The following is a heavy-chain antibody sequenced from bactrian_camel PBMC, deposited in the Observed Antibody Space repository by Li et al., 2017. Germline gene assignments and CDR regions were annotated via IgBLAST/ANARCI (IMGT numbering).Heavy chain of an antibody. CDR1: GKKTDRDC. V-gene: IGHV3S40*01. CDR2: ISSGSSAT. CDR3: ASKFACGYNWNAWRSFGF. Sequence: DVQLVESGGGSVQAGGSLRLSCEASGKKTDRDCIGWFRQHSGLEREGVAAISSGSSATYYSESVKGRFTISQDTAKNTVYLQMNSLKPEDTAMYYCASKFACGYNWNAWRSFGFWGQGTQVTVS. J-gene: IGHJ6*01. D-gene: IGHD8*01.